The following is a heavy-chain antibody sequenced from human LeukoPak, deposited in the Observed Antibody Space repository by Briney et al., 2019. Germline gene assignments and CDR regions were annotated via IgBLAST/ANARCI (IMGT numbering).Heavy chain of an antibody. Sequence: GGSLRLSCAASGFTSSSYGMHWVRQAPGKGLEWVAVIWYDGSNKYYADSVKGRFTISRDNSKNTLYLQMNSLRAEDTAVYYCARGQGWFGELFPVDYWGQETLVTVSS. CDR2: IWYDGSNK. CDR3: ARGQGWFGELFPVDY. CDR1: GFTSSSYG. D-gene: IGHD3-10*01. V-gene: IGHV3-33*01. J-gene: IGHJ4*02.